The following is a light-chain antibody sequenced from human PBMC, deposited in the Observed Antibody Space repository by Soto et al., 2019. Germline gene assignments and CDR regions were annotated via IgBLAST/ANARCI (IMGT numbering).Light chain of an antibody. CDR1: QSVSSY. J-gene: IGKJ4*01. Sequence: EIVLTQSPATLSLSPGERATLSCRDSQSVSSYLAWYQQKPGQAPRLLIYDASNSATGIPARFSGSGSGTDFTLTIRSLEPEDFAVYYCQQRSNWPSLTFGVGTKVEIK. CDR3: QQRSNWPSLT. V-gene: IGKV3-11*01. CDR2: DAS.